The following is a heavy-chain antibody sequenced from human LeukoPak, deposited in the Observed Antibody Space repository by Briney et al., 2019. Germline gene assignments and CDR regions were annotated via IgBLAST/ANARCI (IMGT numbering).Heavy chain of an antibody. CDR1: GFTFSSYS. CDR2: ISSSSSYI. Sequence: PGGSLRLSCAASGFTFSSYSMNWVRQAPGKGLEWVSSISSSSSYIYYADSVKGRFTISRDNAKNSLYLQMNSLRAEDTAVYYCARGNDFFPGGGLDGWFDPWGQGTLVTVSS. V-gene: IGHV3-21*01. D-gene: IGHD3-3*01. J-gene: IGHJ5*02. CDR3: ARGNDFFPGGGLDGWFDP.